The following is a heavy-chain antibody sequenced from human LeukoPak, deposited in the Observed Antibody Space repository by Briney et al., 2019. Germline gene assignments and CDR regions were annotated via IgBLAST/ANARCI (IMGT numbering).Heavy chain of an antibody. D-gene: IGHD2-2*01. CDR3: ARDLEHCDSTSCHNWFDP. Sequence: SETLSLTCTVSGGSISTYHWSWIRQPAGKGLEWIGRIHTSGSTSYNPSLKSRVTISVDKSKNQFSLKLSSVTAADTAVYYCARDLEHCDSTSCHNWFDPWGQGTLVTVSS. V-gene: IGHV4-4*07. CDR1: GGSISTYH. J-gene: IGHJ5*02. CDR2: IHTSGST.